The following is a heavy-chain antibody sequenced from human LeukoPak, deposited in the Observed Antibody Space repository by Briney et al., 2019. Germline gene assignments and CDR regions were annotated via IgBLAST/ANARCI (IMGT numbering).Heavy chain of an antibody. CDR2: ISGSGVST. CDR3: AKDSFSSR. J-gene: IGHJ4*02. Sequence: PGGSLRLSCAASGFTFSSDCMTWVRQAPGKGLEWVSTISGSGVSTFYAGPVKGRFTISRDNSKNTLYLHMNSLSAEDTAIYYCAKDSFSSRWGQGALVTVSS. V-gene: IGHV3-23*01. D-gene: IGHD2-2*01. CDR1: GFTFSSDC.